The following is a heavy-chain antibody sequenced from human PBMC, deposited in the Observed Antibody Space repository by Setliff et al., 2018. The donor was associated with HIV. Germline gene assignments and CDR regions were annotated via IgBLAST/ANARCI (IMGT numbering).Heavy chain of an antibody. CDR2: IYYSGST. CDR3: ARGVELLWFGELHNIPYFDY. D-gene: IGHD3-10*01. Sequence: PSETLSLTCTVSGGSISSYYWSWIRQPPGKGLEWIGYIYYSGSTNYNPSLKSRVTISVDTSKNQFSLKLSSVTAADTAVYYCARGVELLWFGELHNIPYFDYWGQGTLVTVSS. J-gene: IGHJ4*02. CDR1: GGSISSYY. V-gene: IGHV4-59*01.